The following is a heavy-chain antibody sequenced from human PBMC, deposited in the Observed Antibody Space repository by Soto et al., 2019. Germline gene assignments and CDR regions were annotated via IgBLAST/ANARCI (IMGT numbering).Heavy chain of an antibody. J-gene: IGHJ4*02. Sequence: ASVNVSCKASGYTFSIYGISWVRQAPGQGLEWMGWISAYNGNTNYAQKLQGRVTMTTDTPTSTAYMELRSLRSDDTAIYYCARDTQFYSSSCDYWGQGTLVTVSS. CDR2: ISAYNGNT. D-gene: IGHD6-13*01. V-gene: IGHV1-18*01. CDR3: ARDTQFYSSSCDY. CDR1: GYTFSIYG.